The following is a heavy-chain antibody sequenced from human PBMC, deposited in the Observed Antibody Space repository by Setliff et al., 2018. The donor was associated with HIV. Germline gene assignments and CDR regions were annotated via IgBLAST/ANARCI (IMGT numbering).Heavy chain of an antibody. CDR3: ATARSSGRYGYYYYMDV. V-gene: IGHV1-24*01. D-gene: IGHD1-26*01. Sequence: ASVKVSCKASGGTFSTYAITWVRQAPGQGLEWMGGFDPEDGETIYAQKFQGRVTMTEDTSTDTAYMELSSLRSEDTAVYYCATARSSGRYGYYYYMDVWGKGTTVTVSS. CDR1: GGTFSTYA. CDR2: FDPEDGET. J-gene: IGHJ6*03.